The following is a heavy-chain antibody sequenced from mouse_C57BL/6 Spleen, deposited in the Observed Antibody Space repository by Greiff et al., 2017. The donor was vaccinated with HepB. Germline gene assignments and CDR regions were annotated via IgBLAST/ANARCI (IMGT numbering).Heavy chain of an antibody. D-gene: IGHD2-2*01. CDR1: GYTFTEYT. J-gene: IGHJ3*01. CDR2: FYPGSGST. Sequence: QVHVKQSGAELVKPGASVKLSCKASGYTFTEYTIHWVKQRSGQGLEWIGWFYPGSGSTKYNEKFKDKATLTADKSSSTAYMELSSLTSDDSAVYFCARHERGSTVVTTGAWFAYWGQGTLVTVSA. V-gene: IGHV1-62-2*01. CDR3: ARHERGSTVVTTGAWFAY.